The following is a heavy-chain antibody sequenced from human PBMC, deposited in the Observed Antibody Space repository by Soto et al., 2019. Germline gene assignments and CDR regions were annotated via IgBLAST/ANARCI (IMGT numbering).Heavy chain of an antibody. D-gene: IGHD6-13*01. CDR1: GGSISRTTYY. CDR3: AHWSIAAAGFDY. Sequence: SETLSLTCIVSGGSISRTTYYWGWIRQPPGKGLEWIGKIHHSGNTNYNPSLKSRVTISVDTSKNQFSLKLSSVTAADTATYYCAHWSIAAAGFDYWGQGTLVTVSS. V-gene: IGHV4-39*07. J-gene: IGHJ4*02. CDR2: IHHSGNT.